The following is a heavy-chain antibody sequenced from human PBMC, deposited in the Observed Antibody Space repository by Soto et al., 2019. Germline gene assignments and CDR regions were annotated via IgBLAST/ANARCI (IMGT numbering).Heavy chain of an antibody. J-gene: IGHJ4*02. CDR1: GFTFSSYS. V-gene: IGHV3-48*01. CDR3: ARDRAEDY. Sequence: EVQLVESGGGLVQPVGSLRLSCAATGFTFSSYSMNWVRQAPGKGLEWISYISGSSSTIYYADSVEGRFTISRDNAKNSLYLQMSSLRAEDTSVYYCARDRAEDYWGQGTLVTVSS. CDR2: ISGSSSTI.